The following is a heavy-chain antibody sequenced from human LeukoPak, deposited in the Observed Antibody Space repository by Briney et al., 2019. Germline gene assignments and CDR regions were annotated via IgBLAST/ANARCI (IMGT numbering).Heavy chain of an antibody. CDR2: ISGSGGAI. V-gene: IGHV3-48*03. D-gene: IGHD2-2*01. J-gene: IGHJ4*02. CDR3: ARRYCSSTSCTLDY. Sequence: GGSLRLSCATSGFTFTTYEMNWVRQAPGKGLEWVSHISGSGGAIYYADSVKGRFTISRDNAKNSLYLQMSSLRVEDTAVYYCARRYCSSTSCTLDYWGQGTLDTVSS. CDR1: GFTFTTYE.